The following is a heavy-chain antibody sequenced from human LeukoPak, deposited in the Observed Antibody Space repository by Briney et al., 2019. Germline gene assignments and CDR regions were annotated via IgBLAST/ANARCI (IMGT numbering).Heavy chain of an antibody. J-gene: IGHJ4*02. V-gene: IGHV4-34*01. Sequence: SETLSLTCAVYGGSFSGYYWSWIRQPPGKGLEWIGEINHSGSTNYNPSLKSRVTISVDTSKNQFSLKLSSVTAADTAVYYCARGHFFGDRFDYWGQGTLVTVSS. CDR2: INHSGST. CDR3: ARGHFFGDRFDY. D-gene: IGHD3-3*01. CDR1: GGSFSGYY.